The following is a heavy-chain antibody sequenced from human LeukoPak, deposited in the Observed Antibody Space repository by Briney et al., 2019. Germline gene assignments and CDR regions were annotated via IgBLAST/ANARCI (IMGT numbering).Heavy chain of an antibody. D-gene: IGHD4-11*01. J-gene: IGHJ4*02. CDR2: IYSGGST. V-gene: IGHV3-66*02. CDR3: ARFYSNNNDY. Sequence: GGSLRLSCAASGITVSSNYMSWVRQAPGKGLEWVSAIYSGGSTHYADSVKGRFTISRDNSKNTLYLQMNSLRAEDTAVYYCARFYSNNNDYWGQGTLVTVSS. CDR1: GITVSSNY.